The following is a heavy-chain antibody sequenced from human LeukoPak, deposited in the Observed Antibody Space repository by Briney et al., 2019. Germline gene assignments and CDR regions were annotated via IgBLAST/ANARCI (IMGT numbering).Heavy chain of an antibody. CDR1: GYTFTGYY. Sequence: GASVKVSCKASGYTFTGYYMHWVRQASGQGLEWMGWINPNSGGTNYAQKFQGRVTMTRDTSISTAYMELSRLRSDDTAVYYCARVQTKYSSSWYFLGYWGQGTLVTVSS. CDR3: ARVQTKYSSSWYFLGY. V-gene: IGHV1-2*02. D-gene: IGHD6-13*01. J-gene: IGHJ4*02. CDR2: INPNSGGT.